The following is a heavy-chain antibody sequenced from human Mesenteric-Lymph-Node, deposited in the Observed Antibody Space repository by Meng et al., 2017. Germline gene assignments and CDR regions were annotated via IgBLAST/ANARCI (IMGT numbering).Heavy chain of an antibody. CDR1: GGSFRDYY. CDR2: IDHRGNT. CDR3: ARRGPSGNFSP. D-gene: IGHD3-10*01. Sequence: QVQLQQWGAGLLKPSETLSRSCAVYGGSFRDYYWTWIRHPPGKGLEWIGEIDHRGNTKYNPSLKSRVTISLDTSKKQFSLKVSSVTAADSAVYYCARRGPSGNFSPWSQGALVTVSS. J-gene: IGHJ5*02. V-gene: IGHV4-34*01.